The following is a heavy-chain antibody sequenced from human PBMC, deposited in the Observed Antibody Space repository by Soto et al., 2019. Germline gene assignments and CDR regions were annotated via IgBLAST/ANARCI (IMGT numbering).Heavy chain of an antibody. J-gene: IGHJ5*02. Sequence: QLQLQESGPGLMETLSLTCTVSGGSIASRSDCWGWIRQPPEKGLEWIGCMFHSGDTYYNPSLKSRVTMSVDTSKSQFSLELGSLTAADTAMYYCVRHKSGVRHKPGVNWLDPWGQGTLVTVSS. CDR3: VRHKSGVRHKPGVNWLDP. CDR2: MFHSGDT. V-gene: IGHV4-39*01. D-gene: IGHD2-2*01. CDR1: GGSIASRSDC.